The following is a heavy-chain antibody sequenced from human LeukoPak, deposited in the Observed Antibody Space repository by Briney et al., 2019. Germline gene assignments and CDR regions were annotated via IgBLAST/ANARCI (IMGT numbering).Heavy chain of an antibody. CDR2: MNPNSGNT. V-gene: IGHV1-8*02. CDR1: GYTFTGYY. CDR3: ARGSDYYDSSGTPTAAFDI. J-gene: IGHJ3*02. D-gene: IGHD3-22*01. Sequence: GASVKVSCKASGYTFTGYYMHWVRQATGQGLEWMGWMNPNSGNTGYAQKFQGRVTMTRNTSISTAYMELSSLRSEDTAVYYCARGSDYYDSSGTPTAAFDIWGQGTMVTVSS.